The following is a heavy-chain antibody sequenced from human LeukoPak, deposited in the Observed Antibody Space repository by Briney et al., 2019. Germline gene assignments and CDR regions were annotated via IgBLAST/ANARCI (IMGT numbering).Heavy chain of an antibody. V-gene: IGHV4-59*01. D-gene: IGHD6-13*01. Sequence: SETLSLTCNVSGGSIRGYYWSWIRQPPGKGLEWIGYIYSSGSTNYNPSLKSRVTMSVDTSKNQFSLKVSSVTAADTAVYYCASPSLSIAAAGTYYMDVWGKGTTVTVSS. J-gene: IGHJ6*03. CDR2: IYSSGST. CDR3: ASPSLSIAAAGTYYMDV. CDR1: GGSIRGYY.